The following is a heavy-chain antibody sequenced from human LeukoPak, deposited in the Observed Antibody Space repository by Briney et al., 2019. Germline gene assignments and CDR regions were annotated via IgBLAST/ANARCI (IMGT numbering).Heavy chain of an antibody. CDR1: GFTFSSYW. Sequence: GGSRRLSCAASGFTFSSYWMHWVRQAPGKGLVWVSRINTDGSSTSYADSVKGRFTISRDNAKNTLYLQMNSLRAEDTAVYYCARQLRTGDPSLEWYFDLWGRGTLVTVSS. CDR3: ARQLRTGDPSLEWYFDL. D-gene: IGHD7-27*01. J-gene: IGHJ2*01. CDR2: INTDGSST. V-gene: IGHV3-74*01.